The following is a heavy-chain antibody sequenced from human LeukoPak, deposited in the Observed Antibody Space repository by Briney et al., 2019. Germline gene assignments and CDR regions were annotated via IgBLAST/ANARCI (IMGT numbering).Heavy chain of an antibody. CDR1: GFTFSSYW. CDR3: ARDYYAGYDY. D-gene: IGHD3-22*01. J-gene: IGHJ4*02. V-gene: IGHV3-74*01. Sequence: GGSLRLSCAASGFTFSSYWMHWVRQAPGKGLVWVSRINSDGSSTSYADSVKGRFTISRDKVKKMLYLQINSLRAEDTAVYYCARDYYAGYDYWGQGTLVTVSS. CDR2: INSDGSST.